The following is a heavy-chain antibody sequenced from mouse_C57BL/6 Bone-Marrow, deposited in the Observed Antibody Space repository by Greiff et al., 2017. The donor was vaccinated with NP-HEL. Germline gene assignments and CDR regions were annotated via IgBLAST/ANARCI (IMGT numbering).Heavy chain of an antibody. CDR1: GYTFTSYW. J-gene: IGHJ3*01. D-gene: IGHD1-1*01. CDR3: ARSDYYYGSSYRFAY. Sequence: VQLQQSGTVLARPGASVKMSCKTSGYTFTSYWMHWVKQRPGQGLEWIGAIYPGNSDTSYNQKFKGKAKLTAVTSASTAYMELSSLTNEDSAVYYCARSDYYYGSSYRFAYWGQGTLVTVSA. CDR2: IYPGNSDT. V-gene: IGHV1-5*01.